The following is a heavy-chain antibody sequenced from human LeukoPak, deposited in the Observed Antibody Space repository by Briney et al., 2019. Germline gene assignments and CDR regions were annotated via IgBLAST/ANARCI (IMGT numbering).Heavy chain of an antibody. CDR3: TRSRRDGNDY. CDR2: INEDGSAK. J-gene: IGHJ4*02. Sequence: GGSLRLSCAASGFTFSSSWMSWVRQAPGKGLEWVANINEDGSAKYYVDSVKGRFTISRDNAKRSLDLQVNSLRAEDTAVYYCTRSRRDGNDYWGQGTPVTVSS. D-gene: IGHD5-24*01. CDR1: GFTFSSSW. V-gene: IGHV3-7*01.